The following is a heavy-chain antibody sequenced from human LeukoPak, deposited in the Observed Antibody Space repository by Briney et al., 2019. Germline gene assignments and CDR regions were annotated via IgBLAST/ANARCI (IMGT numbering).Heavy chain of an antibody. J-gene: IGHJ3*02. CDR2: IYYSGST. Sequence: PSETLSLTCTVSGGSISSYYWSWIRQPPGKGLESIGYIYYSGSTNYNPSLKSRVTISVDTSKNQFSLKLSSVTAADTAVYYCARIFGDDAFDIWGQGTMVTVS. CDR3: ARIFGDDAFDI. CDR1: GGSISSYY. D-gene: IGHD3-3*01. V-gene: IGHV4-59*01.